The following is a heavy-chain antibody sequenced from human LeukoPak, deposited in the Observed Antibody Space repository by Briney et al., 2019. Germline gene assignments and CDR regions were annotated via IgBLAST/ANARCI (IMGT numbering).Heavy chain of an antibody. CDR3: ARQSSSSTDWFDP. J-gene: IGHJ5*02. D-gene: IGHD6-6*01. V-gene: IGHV4-39*01. CDR1: GGSISSSSYY. Sequence: SQTLSLTCTVSGGSISSSSYYWGWIRQPPGKGLEWIGSIYYSGSTYYNPSLKSRVTISVDTSKNQFSLKLSSVTAADTAVYYCARQSSSSTDWFDPWGQGTLVTVSS. CDR2: IYYSGST.